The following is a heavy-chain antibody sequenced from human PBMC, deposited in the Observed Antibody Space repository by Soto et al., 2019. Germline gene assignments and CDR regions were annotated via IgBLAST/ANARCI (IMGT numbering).Heavy chain of an antibody. CDR3: ARARVDYFDY. CDR1: AGTISSYY. J-gene: IGHJ4*02. Sequence: LPLTCTVSAGTISSYYWSLIRQPPGKGLEWIGYIYYSGSTNYNPSLKSRVTISVDTSKNQFSLKLSSVTAADTAVYYCARARVDYFDYWGQGTLVTVSS. V-gene: IGHV4-59*01. D-gene: IGHD2-15*01. CDR2: IYYSGST.